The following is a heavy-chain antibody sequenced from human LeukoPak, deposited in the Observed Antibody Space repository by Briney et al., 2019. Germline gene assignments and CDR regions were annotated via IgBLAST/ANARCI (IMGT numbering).Heavy chain of an antibody. Sequence: SETLSLTCTVSGGSISDYYRGWIRQPPGKGLEWIGYFYNSGSSTYNPSLKSRVTISVDMSKEQFSLKVNSVTAADTAVYYCARVRAGSSSGGYYFDYWGQGTLVTVSS. D-gene: IGHD6-13*01. CDR3: ARVRAGSSSGGYYFDY. CDR1: GGSISDYY. CDR2: FYNSGSS. J-gene: IGHJ4*02. V-gene: IGHV4-59*01.